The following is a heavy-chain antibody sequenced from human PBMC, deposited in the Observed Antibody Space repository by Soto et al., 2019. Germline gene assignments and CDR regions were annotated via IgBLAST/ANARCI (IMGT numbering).Heavy chain of an antibody. CDR3: ARDQNFGDGRCFLVY. CDR1: GGSISRSNW. V-gene: IGHV4-4*02. CDR2: IYLSGTT. J-gene: IGHJ4*02. D-gene: IGHD2-15*01. Sequence: QVQLQDSGPGLVKPSGTLTITCAVSGGSISRSNWWSWVRQSPAKGLAWIGGIYLSGTTTYTPSLERQVTISVDKSKGQFSLKLRSVTAADTALHYFARDQNFGDGRCFLVYWGQGTLVTVSS.